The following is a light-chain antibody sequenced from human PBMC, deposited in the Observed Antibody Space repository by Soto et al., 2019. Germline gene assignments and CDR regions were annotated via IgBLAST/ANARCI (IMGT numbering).Light chain of an antibody. J-gene: IGKJ5*01. CDR3: QQYGSSYIA. CDR2: AAS. V-gene: IGKV3-20*01. CDR1: HTLSSRY. Sequence: EIVVTQSPGTLSLSPGEGATLSCRASHTLSSRYLAWYQQKPGQPPRLLIYAASSRAAGIPDRFSGSGSGTGFTLTISRLEPEDFAVYYCQQYGSSYIAFGQGTRLEIK.